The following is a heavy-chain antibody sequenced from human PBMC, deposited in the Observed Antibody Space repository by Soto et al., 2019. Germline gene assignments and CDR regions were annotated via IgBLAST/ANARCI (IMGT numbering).Heavy chain of an antibody. V-gene: IGHV3-23*01. D-gene: IGHD3-22*01. CDR3: AKDPPYYYDSLPGAFDI. Sequence: GGSLRLSCAASGFTFSSYAMSWVRQAPGKWLEWVSAISGSGGSTYYADSVKGRFTISRDNSKNTLYLQMNSLRAEDTAVYYCAKDPPYYYDSLPGAFDIWGQGTMVTVSS. CDR2: ISGSGGST. CDR1: GFTFSSYA. J-gene: IGHJ3*02.